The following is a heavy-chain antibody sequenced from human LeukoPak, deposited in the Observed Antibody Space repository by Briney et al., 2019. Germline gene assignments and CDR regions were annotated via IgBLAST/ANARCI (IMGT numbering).Heavy chain of an antibody. V-gene: IGHV3-21*01. Sequence: GGFLRLSCAASGFTFNTFNMNWVRQAPGKGLEWVSSITSGGDYIYYADSVKGRFTTSRDNAKNSLYLQMNSLRAEDTAVYYCARDLVRGVTHYFGMDVWGQGTTVTVSS. CDR3: ARDLVRGVTHYFGMDV. J-gene: IGHJ6*02. CDR1: GFTFNTFN. CDR2: ITSGGDYI. D-gene: IGHD3-10*01.